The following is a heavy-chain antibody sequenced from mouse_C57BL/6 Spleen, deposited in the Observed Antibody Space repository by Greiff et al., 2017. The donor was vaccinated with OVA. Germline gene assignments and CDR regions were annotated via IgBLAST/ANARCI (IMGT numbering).Heavy chain of an antibody. Sequence: EVQLQQSGPELVKPGASVKISCKASGYTFTDYYMNWVKQSHGKSLEWIGDINPNNGGTSYNQKFKGKATLTVDKSSSTAYMELRSLTSEDSAVYYCARFDGYPVDGWGTGTTVTVSS. CDR2: INPNNGGT. CDR3: ARFDGYPVDG. J-gene: IGHJ1*03. CDR1: GYTFTDYY. D-gene: IGHD2-3*01. V-gene: IGHV1-26*01.